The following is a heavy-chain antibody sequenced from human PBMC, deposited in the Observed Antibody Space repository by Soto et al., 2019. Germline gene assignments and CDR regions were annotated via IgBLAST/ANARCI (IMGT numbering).Heavy chain of an antibody. CDR3: ARRPTLYYFDY. J-gene: IGHJ4*02. V-gene: IGHV4-30-4*01. CDR2: IYYSGLT. CDR1: GGSITSSDYY. Sequence: SETLSLTCTVSGGSITSSDYYWGWIRQPPGKGLEWIGYIYYSGLTYYNPSLKSRVTISIDTSRSQFSLNLISVTAADTAVYFCARRPTLYYFDYWGQGTLVTVSS.